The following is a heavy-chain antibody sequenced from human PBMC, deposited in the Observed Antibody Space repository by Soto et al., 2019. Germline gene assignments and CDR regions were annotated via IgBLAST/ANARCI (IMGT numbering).Heavy chain of an antibody. CDR1: GFTFSHYV. J-gene: IGHJ6*02. D-gene: IGHD2-21*01. CDR3: AKVRDSYLSASYFYYGLEV. V-gene: IGHV3-23*01. Sequence: EVQLLESGGGLVRPGGSLRLSCAASGFTFSHYVLSWVRQAPGGGLEWVSSISGSGSSVYLADSVRGRFAMSRDLSTNTVSLQMNSLTVEDTAIYSCAKVRDSYLSASYFYYGLEVWGQGTTVTVSS. CDR2: ISGSGSSV.